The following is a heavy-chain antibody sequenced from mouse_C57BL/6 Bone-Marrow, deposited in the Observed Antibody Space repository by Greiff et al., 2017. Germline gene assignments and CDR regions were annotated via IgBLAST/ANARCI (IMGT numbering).Heavy chain of an antibody. CDR1: GYSFTGYY. J-gene: IGHJ1*03. D-gene: IGHD1-1*01. CDR3: ARTLLTTVVATDWYCDV. CDR2: INPSTGGT. V-gene: IGHV1-42*01. Sequence: VQLQQSGPELVKPGASVKISCKASGYSFTGYYMNWVKQSPEKSLEWIGEINPSTGGTTYNQKFKAKATLTVDKSSSTAYMQLKSLTSEDSAVYYCARTLLTTVVATDWYCDVWGTGTTVTVSS.